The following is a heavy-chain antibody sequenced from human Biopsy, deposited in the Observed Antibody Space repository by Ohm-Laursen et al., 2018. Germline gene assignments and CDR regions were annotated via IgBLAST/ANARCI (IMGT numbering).Heavy chain of an antibody. D-gene: IGHD6-13*01. V-gene: IGHV3-9*01. J-gene: IGHJ4*02. CDR2: ISWNGPLK. Sequence: SLRLSCAASGFKFHDYAMHWVRQVPGKGLEWVAGISWNGPLKLYADSVKGRSTISRDSAKNSLYLQMNSLRTEDTALYYCAKGAGSSRSQGFDYWGQGILVTVSS. CDR3: AKGAGSSRSQGFDY. CDR1: GFKFHDYA.